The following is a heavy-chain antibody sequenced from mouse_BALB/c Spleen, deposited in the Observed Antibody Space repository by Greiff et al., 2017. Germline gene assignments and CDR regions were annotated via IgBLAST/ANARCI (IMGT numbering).Heavy chain of an antibody. Sequence: EVKLMESGGDLVKPGGSLKLSCAASGFTFSSYGMSWVRQTPDKRLEWVATISSGGSYTYYPDSVKGRFTISRDNAKNTLYLQMSSLKSEDTAMYYCARQISTVVAHYAMDYWGQGTSVTVSS. CDR3: ARQISTVVAHYAMDY. CDR1: GFTFSSYG. V-gene: IGHV5-6*01. D-gene: IGHD1-1*01. CDR2: ISSGGSYT. J-gene: IGHJ4*01.